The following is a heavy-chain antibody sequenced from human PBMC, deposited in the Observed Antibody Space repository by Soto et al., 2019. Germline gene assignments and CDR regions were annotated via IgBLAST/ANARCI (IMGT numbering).Heavy chain of an antibody. CDR3: AKARYYHDSSGYYYFDY. V-gene: IGHV3-30*18. CDR2: ISYDGSNK. Sequence: GGSLRLSCAASGFTFSSYGMHWVRQAPGKGLEWVAVISYDGSNKYYADSVKGRFTISRDNSKNTLYLQMNSLRAEDTAVYYCAKARYYHDSSGYYYFDYWGQGTLVTVSS. J-gene: IGHJ4*02. D-gene: IGHD3-22*01. CDR1: GFTFSSYG.